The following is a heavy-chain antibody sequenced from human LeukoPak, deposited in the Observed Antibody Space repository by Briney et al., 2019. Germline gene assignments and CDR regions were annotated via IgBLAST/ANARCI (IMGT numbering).Heavy chain of an antibody. CDR2: INPNSGGT. CDR1: GYTFTGYY. J-gene: IGHJ6*03. Sequence: GASVKVSCKASGYTFTGYYMHWVRQAPGQGLEWMGWINPNSGGTNYAQKFQGRVTMTRDTSISTAYMELSRLRSEDTAVYYCARAPIVVVPAANRYYYYYYMDVWGKGTTVTVSS. CDR3: ARAPIVVVPAANRYYYYYYMDV. V-gene: IGHV1-2*02. D-gene: IGHD2-2*01.